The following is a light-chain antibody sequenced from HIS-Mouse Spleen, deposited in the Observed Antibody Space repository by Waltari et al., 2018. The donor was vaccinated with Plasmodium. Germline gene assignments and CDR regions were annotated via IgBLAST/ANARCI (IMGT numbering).Light chain of an antibody. CDR1: SGRIASHY. J-gene: IGLJ3*02. Sequence: NFMLTQPHSVSESPGKTVTISCTGSSGRIASHYVQWSPQRPGGAPTTVIYEDNQRPPGVPDRFSGSIDSSSNSASLTISGLKTEDEADYYCQSYDSSNLNWVFGGGTKLTVL. V-gene: IGLV6-57*02. CDR2: EDN. CDR3: QSYDSSNLNWV.